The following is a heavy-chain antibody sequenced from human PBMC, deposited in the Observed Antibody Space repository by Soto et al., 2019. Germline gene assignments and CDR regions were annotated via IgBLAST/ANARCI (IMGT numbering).Heavy chain of an antibody. V-gene: IGHV1-46*01. J-gene: IGHJ6*03. Sequence: ASVKVSCKASGYSFPTYYIQWVRHAPGHGPEWLGIINPSSGTTRYAQNFQGRVTLTRDTSASTAYMELTSLRSEDTAVYYCARDPELAERQEVYYYHYMDVWGKGTTVPV. CDR3: ARDPELAERQEVYYYHYMDV. CDR1: GYSFPTYY. CDR2: INPSSGTT. D-gene: IGHD1-1*01.